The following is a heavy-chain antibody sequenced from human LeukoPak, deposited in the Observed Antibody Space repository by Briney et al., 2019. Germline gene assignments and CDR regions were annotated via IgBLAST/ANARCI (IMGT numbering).Heavy chain of an antibody. J-gene: IGHJ6*03. CDR2: INHSGSN. V-gene: IGHV4-34*01. CDR3: ARGYYGSGPLAYYYMDV. D-gene: IGHD3-10*01. Sequence: SETLSLTCAVYGGSFSGYYWSWIRQPPGKGLEWIGEINHSGSNNYNPSLKSRVTISVDTSKNQFSLKLSSVTAADTAVYYCARGYYGSGPLAYYYMDVWGKGTTVTVSS. CDR1: GGSFSGYY.